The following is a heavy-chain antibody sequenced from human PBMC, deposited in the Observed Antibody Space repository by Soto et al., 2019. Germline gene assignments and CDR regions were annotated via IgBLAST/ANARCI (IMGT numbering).Heavy chain of an antibody. D-gene: IGHD5-12*01. V-gene: IGHV3-23*01. CDR1: GFTFINFG. CDR3: AKEMLASISRPYDY. Sequence: EVLLLESGGGLVQPGGSLRLSGTASGFTFINFGMKWVRQAPGKGLEWVSSISANGFNTYYADSVKGRFTVSRDNSRNKLFLQMSGLSPDDTGFYFCAKEMLASISRPYDYWGQGTLVTVSS. CDR2: ISANGFNT. J-gene: IGHJ4*02.